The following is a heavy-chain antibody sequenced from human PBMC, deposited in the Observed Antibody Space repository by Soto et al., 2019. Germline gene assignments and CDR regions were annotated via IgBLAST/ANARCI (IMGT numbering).Heavy chain of an antibody. CDR1: GYSFTSYW. D-gene: IGHD1-26*01. Sequence: GESPKISCKGSGYSFTSYWIGWVRQMPGKGLEWMGIIYTGDSDTRYSPSFQGQVTISADKSISTAYLQWSSLKASDTALYYCARHTWSSGSPAAFDYWGQGTLVTVSS. J-gene: IGHJ4*02. CDR3: ARHTWSSGSPAAFDY. V-gene: IGHV5-51*01. CDR2: IYTGDSDT.